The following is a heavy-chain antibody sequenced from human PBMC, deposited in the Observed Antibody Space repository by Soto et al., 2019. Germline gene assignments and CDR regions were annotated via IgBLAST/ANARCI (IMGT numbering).Heavy chain of an antibody. CDR1: GYTFTGYY. J-gene: IGHJ6*02. V-gene: IGHV1-2*02. Sequence: GASVKVSCKASGYTFTGYYTHWVRQAPGQGLEWMGWINPNSGGTNYAQKFQGRVTMTRDTSISTAYMELSRLRSGDTAVYYCARDLISYCSGGSCSPSSFYYGMDVWGQGTTVTVSS. CDR3: ARDLISYCSGGSCSPSSFYYGMDV. D-gene: IGHD2-15*01. CDR2: INPNSGGT.